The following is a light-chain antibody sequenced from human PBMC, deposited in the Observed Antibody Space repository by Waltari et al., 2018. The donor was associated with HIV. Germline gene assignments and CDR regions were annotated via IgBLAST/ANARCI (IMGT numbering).Light chain of an antibody. CDR2: YNN. CDR3: AAWDDSLMGV. V-gene: IGLV1-44*01. J-gene: IGLJ3*02. CDR1: SSNIGSNT. Sequence: QSVLTQPPSASGTPGQRVTISCSGSSSNIGSNTVNWYQQLPGTSPKLLIYYNNQLTSGVPDRFSCSKSGTSSSLAISGLQSEDEADYYCAAWDDSLMGVFGGGTRLTVL.